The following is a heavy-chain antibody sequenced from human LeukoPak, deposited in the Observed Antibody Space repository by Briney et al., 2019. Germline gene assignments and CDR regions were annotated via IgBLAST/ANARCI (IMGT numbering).Heavy chain of an antibody. CDR2: INPSGSST. D-gene: IGHD1-26*01. V-gene: IGHV1-46*01. Sequence: ASVKVSCKASGYSFTSYYMHWVRQAPGQGLEWMGLINPSGSSTTYAQKLQGRVTMTTDTSTSTAYMELRSLRSDDTAVYYCARVGQSWELLMLLDYWGQGTLVTVSS. CDR3: ARVGQSWELLMLLDY. J-gene: IGHJ4*02. CDR1: GYSFTSYY.